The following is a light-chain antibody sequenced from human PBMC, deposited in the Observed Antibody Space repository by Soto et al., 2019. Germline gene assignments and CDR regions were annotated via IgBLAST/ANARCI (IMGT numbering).Light chain of an antibody. J-gene: IGLJ3*02. V-gene: IGLV2-14*01. CDR1: SSDVGAYQS. Sequence: QSALTQPASVSGSPGQSITISCTGTSSDVGAYQSVSWYQHHPGKAPKLMIYEVSNRPSGVSNRFSGSKSGNTASLTISGLQAEDEADYYCTSFTTSNTWVFGGGTKVTVL. CDR2: EVS. CDR3: TSFTTSNTWV.